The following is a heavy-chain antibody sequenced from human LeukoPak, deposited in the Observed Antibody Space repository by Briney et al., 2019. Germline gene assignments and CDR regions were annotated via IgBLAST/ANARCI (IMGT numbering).Heavy chain of an antibody. J-gene: IGHJ5*02. CDR2: IYTSGST. CDR3: ARSYDFWSGFDP. D-gene: IGHD3-3*01. CDR1: GGSISSYY. Sequence: PSETLSLTCTVSGGSISSYYWSWIRQPAGKGLEWVGRIYTSGSTNYNPSLKSRVTISVDKSKNQFSLKLSSVTAADTAVYYCARSYDFWSGFDPWGQGTLVTVSS. V-gene: IGHV4-4*07.